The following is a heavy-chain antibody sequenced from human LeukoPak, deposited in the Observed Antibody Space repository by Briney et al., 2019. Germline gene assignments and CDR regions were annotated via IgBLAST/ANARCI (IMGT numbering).Heavy chain of an antibody. J-gene: IGHJ4*02. V-gene: IGHV3-7*01. CDR1: GFTFTNYW. CDR3: YGESYLFDY. Sequence: PGGSLRLSCAASGFTFTNYWMSWVRQAPGKGLEWVANIKQDGTEKNYVDSVKGRFTISRDNAKNSLYLQVDSLRAGDTAVYYCYGESYLFDYWGQGTLVTVS. D-gene: IGHD3-10*01. CDR2: IKQDGTEK.